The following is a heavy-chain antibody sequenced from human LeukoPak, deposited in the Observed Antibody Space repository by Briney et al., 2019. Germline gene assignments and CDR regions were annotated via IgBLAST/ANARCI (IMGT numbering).Heavy chain of an antibody. CDR3: ARVYNYYDTSGYYLGNYFDY. J-gene: IGHJ4*02. CDR1: GYTFTSYG. Sequence: ASVKVSCKASGYTFTSYGITWVRQAPGQGLEWMGWISTYNGNTNNAQKLQGRVTMTTDTSTSTAYMELRSLRSDDTAVYYCARVYNYYDTSGYYLGNYFDYWGRGTLVTASS. V-gene: IGHV1-18*01. CDR2: ISTYNGNT. D-gene: IGHD3-22*01.